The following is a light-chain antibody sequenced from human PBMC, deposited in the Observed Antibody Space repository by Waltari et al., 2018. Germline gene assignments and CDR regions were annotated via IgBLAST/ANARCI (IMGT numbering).Light chain of an antibody. CDR3: QQYYSTPYT. CDR2: WTP. CDR1: QSLSHSSNNKKY. J-gene: IGKJ2*01. V-gene: IGKV4-1*01. Sequence: IVMTQSPDSLAVSLVERATITCTSRQSLSHSSNNKKYLAWYQQRPGQPPKLLIYWTPTREAGVPDRFSGSGSGTDFTLTISSLQAEDVAVYDCQQYYSTPYTFGQGTKLEIK.